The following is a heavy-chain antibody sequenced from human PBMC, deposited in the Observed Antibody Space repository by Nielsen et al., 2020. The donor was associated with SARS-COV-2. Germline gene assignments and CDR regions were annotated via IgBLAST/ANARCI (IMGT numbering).Heavy chain of an antibody. CDR2: IKQDGSEK. V-gene: IGHV3-7*01. D-gene: IGHD3-22*01. J-gene: IGHJ3*02. CDR1: GFTFSSYW. Sequence: GESLKISCAASGFTFSSYWMSWVRQAPGKGLEWVANIKQDGSEKYYVDSVKGRFTISRDNAKNSLYLQMNSLRAEDTAVYYCARDTYYYDSSGYPLNAFDIWGQGTMVTVSS. CDR3: ARDTYYYDSSGYPLNAFDI.